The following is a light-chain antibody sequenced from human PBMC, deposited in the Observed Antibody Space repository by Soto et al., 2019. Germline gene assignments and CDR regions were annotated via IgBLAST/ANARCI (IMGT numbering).Light chain of an antibody. Sequence: VMTQSPATLSVSPGERATLSCRASHNLRSSLAWYQQKPGQAPRLLIYGASSRATGIPDRFSGSGSGTDFTLTISRLEPEDFAVYYCQQYGRSPRTFGQGTKVDIK. J-gene: IGKJ1*01. CDR3: QQYGRSPRT. CDR1: HNLRSS. CDR2: GAS. V-gene: IGKV3-20*01.